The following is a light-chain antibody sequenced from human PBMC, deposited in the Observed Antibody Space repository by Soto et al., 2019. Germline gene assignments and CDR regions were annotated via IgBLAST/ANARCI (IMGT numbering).Light chain of an antibody. V-gene: IGKV1-5*03. J-gene: IGKJ1*01. CDR3: QQYNSYSEA. CDR1: QSISVW. Sequence: DIQMTQSPSTLSASLGDRVTITCRASQSISVWLACYQQKAGKAPNLLIYKASRLESGVPSRFSGSGSETEFTLTISGLQPGDSATYYCQQYNSYSEAFGQGTKVDIK. CDR2: KAS.